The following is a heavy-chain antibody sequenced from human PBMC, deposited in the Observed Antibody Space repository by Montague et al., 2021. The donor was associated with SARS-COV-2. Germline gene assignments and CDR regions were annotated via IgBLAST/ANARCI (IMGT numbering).Heavy chain of an antibody. CDR2: IYAGGSSR. V-gene: IGHV3-23*03. Sequence: SRRLSCAGSGFPFGVYPMTWVRQAPGKGLEWVSLIYAGGSSRHYADSVKGRFVISRDNSKNTVLLHMSGLRADDTAVYYCAKSMTTGSFFGVDVWGQGTTVTVSS. J-gene: IGHJ6*02. D-gene: IGHD4-17*01. CDR3: AKSMTTGSFFGVDV. CDR1: GFPFGVYP.